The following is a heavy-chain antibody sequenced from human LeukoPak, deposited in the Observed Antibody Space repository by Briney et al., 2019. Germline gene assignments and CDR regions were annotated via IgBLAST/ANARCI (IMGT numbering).Heavy chain of an antibody. J-gene: IGHJ4*02. V-gene: IGHV4-59*08. CDR2: IYYSGST. D-gene: IGHD3-16*02. CDR1: GGSISSYY. Sequence: SETLSLTCTVSGGSISSYYWSWIRQPPGKGLEWIGYIYYSGSTNYNPSLKSRVTISVDTSKNQFSLKLSSVTAADTAVYYCARVGDYVWGSYRPYYFDYWGQGTLVIVSS. CDR3: ARVGDYVWGSYRPYYFDY.